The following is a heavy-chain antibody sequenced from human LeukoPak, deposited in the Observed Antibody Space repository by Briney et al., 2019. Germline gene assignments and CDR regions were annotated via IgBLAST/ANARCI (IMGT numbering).Heavy chain of an antibody. CDR1: GFTFRDYS. V-gene: IGHV3-48*01. J-gene: IGHJ4*02. Sequence: GGSLRLSCAASGFTFRDYSMNWVRPAPGKGLEWVSYISSSSSTIYYADSVKGRFTISRDNAKNALYLQMNRLRAEDTAVYYCARDRPYSETYSDMDYWGQGTLVTVSS. CDR2: ISSSSSTI. CDR3: ARDRPYSETYSDMDY. D-gene: IGHD1-26*01.